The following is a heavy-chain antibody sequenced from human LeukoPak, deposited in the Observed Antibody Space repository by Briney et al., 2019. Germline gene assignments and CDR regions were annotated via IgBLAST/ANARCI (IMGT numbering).Heavy chain of an antibody. J-gene: IGHJ4*02. CDR2: LSASGGST. CDR3: AKNSPRYYETSGYYLFYFDY. D-gene: IGHD3-22*01. CDR1: GFTFSSHA. V-gene: IGHV3-23*01. Sequence: PGGSLRLSCAASGFTFSSHAMSWVRQAPGKGLEWVSSLSASGGSTFYADSVKGRFTISRDNSKNTVYLQMNSLRAEDTAVCYCAKNSPRYYETSGYYLFYFDYWGQGTLVTVSS.